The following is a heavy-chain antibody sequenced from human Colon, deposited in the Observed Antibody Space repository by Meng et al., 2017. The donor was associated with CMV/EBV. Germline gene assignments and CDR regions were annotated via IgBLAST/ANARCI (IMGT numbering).Heavy chain of an antibody. CDR3: AKIPTSSLPDY. V-gene: IGHV3-23*03. CDR2: IYSETTGSST. CDR1: TFTLSTYT. Sequence: GGSLRLSCEASTFTLSTYTMSWVRQAPGKGLEWVSMIYSETTGSSTYYGDSVKGRFTISRDKSKNMLYLQMNDLRAEDTAVYYCAKIPTSSLPDYWGQGTLVTVSS. J-gene: IGHJ4*02.